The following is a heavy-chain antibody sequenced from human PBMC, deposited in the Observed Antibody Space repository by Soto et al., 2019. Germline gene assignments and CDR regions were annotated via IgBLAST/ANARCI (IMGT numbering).Heavy chain of an antibody. V-gene: IGHV4-59*01. D-gene: IGHD5-12*01. CDR2: IYYSGST. J-gene: IGHJ6*02. CDR3: ARGAGWLQFGWYYYYGMDV. CDR1: GGSISSYY. Sequence: PSETLSLTCTVSGGSISSYYWSWIRQPPGKGLEWIGYIYYSGSTNYNPSLKSRVTISVDTPKNQFSLKLSSVTAADTAVYYCARGAGWLQFGWYYYYGMDVWGQGTTVTVSS.